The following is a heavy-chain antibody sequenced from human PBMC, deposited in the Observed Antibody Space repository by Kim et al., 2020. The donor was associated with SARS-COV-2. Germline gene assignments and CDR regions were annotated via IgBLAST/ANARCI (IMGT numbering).Heavy chain of an antibody. CDR2: ISGSGGST. V-gene: IGHV3-23*01. Sequence: GGSLRLSCAASGFTFSSYAMSWVRQAPGKGLEWVSAISGSGGSTYYADSVKGRFTISRDNSKNTLYLQMNSLRAEDTAVYYCVIVAYGDYSDYYYGMDVWGQGTTVTVSS. D-gene: IGHD4-17*01. J-gene: IGHJ6*02. CDR3: VIVAYGDYSDYYYGMDV. CDR1: GFTFSSYA.